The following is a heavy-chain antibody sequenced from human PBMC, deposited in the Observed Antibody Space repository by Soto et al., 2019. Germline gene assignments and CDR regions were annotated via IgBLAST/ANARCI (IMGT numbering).Heavy chain of an antibody. V-gene: IGHV4-31*03. CDR2: IYNSGST. D-gene: IGHD5-12*01. J-gene: IGHJ5*02. Sequence: QVQLQESGPGLVKPSQTLSLTCTVSGGSISSVGYYWSWIRQHPGKGLEWIGYIYNSGSTHYNPSLKSRITMSVDTSKNQFSLKLSSVTVADTAVYFCARETVGTIDRLGQGTLVTVSS. CDR1: GGSISSVGYY. CDR3: ARETVGTIDR.